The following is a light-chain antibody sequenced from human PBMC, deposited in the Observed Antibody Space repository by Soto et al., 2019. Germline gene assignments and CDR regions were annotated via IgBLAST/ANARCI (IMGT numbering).Light chain of an antibody. CDR3: SSYAANNTLV. V-gene: IGLV2-8*01. CDR1: SSDVGGYNY. Sequence: QSALTQPPSASGSPGQSVTISCTGTSSDVGGYNYVSWYQQHPGKAPKLMIYEVSERPSGVPDRFSGSKSGNTASLTVSGLQAEDEADYYCSSYAANNTLVFGTGTKLTVL. J-gene: IGLJ1*01. CDR2: EVS.